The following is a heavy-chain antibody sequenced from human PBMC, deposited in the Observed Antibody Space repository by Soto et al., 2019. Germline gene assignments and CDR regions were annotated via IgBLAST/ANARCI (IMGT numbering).Heavy chain of an antibody. J-gene: IGHJ4*02. D-gene: IGHD6-6*01. CDR2: ISYDGSNK. V-gene: IGHV3-30-3*01. CDR1: GFTFSNYA. Sequence: QVQLVESGGGVVQPGRSLRLSCAASGFTFSNYAMHWVRQAPGKGLEWVAVISYDGSNKYYADSVKGRFTISRDNSKNTVYLQRNSLRAEDTAVYYCSRERSHSSSPYVDYWGQGTLVTVSS. CDR3: SRERSHSSSPYVDY.